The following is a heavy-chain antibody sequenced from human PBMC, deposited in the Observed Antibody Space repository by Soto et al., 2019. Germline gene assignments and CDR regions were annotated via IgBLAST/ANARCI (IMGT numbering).Heavy chain of an antibody. CDR1: GVTLSNYC. CDR3: ARVPYCSSSSYYSYFDS. Sequence: HPGGSVRLCCSASGVTLSNYCMHWPRQAPGNGLVWVSRISSDGSGTNHADSVKGRFTIARDNAKNTLHLQMNSLRAEDTAVYYCARVPYCSSSSYYSYFDSWGQGT. V-gene: IGHV3-74*01. CDR2: ISSDGSGT. J-gene: IGHJ4*02. D-gene: IGHD2-2*01.